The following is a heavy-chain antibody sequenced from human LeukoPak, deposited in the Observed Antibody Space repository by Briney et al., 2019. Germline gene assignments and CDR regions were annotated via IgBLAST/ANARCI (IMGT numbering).Heavy chain of an antibody. J-gene: IGHJ4*02. CDR2: ISSIGSTI. CDR3: ARGYDFLTGRNVPLGY. Sequence: TGQSLRLSCAVSGFSFSTYGMSWIRQAPGKVREWVSYISSIGSTIFYADSVKRRFTISRDNAKSSLYLQMNSLRAEDTAVYYCARGYDFLTGRNVPLGYWGQGNPVTVSS. CDR1: GFSFSTYG. V-gene: IGHV3-11*01. D-gene: IGHD3-9*01.